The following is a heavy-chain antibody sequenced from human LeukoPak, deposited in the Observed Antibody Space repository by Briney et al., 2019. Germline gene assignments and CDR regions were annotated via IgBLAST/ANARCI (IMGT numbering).Heavy chain of an antibody. V-gene: IGHV1-3*03. CDR1: GYTFSNYA. CDR3: ARGLDSSSWLDY. D-gene: IGHD6-13*01. CDR2: INAGNGNT. J-gene: IGHJ4*02. Sequence: ASVKVSCKASGYTFSNYAMYWVRQAPGQRLEWMGWINAGNGNTKYSQEFQGRVTITRDTSASTAYMELSSLRSEDTAVYYCARGLDSSSWLDYWGQGTLVTVSS.